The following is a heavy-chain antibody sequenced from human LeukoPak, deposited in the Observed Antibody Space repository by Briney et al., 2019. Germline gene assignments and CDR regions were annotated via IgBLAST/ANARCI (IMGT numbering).Heavy chain of an antibody. CDR1: GASINNYY. CDR2: ISHSGST. Sequence: SETLSLTCTVSGASINNYYWSWIRQSPEKGLEWIGYISHSGSTHYNPSLKSRINLSVDTSKIHFSLDLTSVTAADTAVYYCARDSAAGSYYYYTDVWGKGTTVTISS. V-gene: IGHV4-59*01. D-gene: IGHD1-1*01. J-gene: IGHJ6*03. CDR3: ARDSAAGSYYYYTDV.